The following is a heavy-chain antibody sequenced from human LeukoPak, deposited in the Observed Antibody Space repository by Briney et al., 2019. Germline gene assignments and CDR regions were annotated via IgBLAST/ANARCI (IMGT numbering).Heavy chain of an antibody. Sequence: GGSLRLSCAASGFNFNNYHMTWVRQAPGEGLEGVSIITFSGDTTYYADSVKGRFTISRDNSKNTLYLQMNSLRAEDSAVYYCAKKSQSHGRGAFDIWGQATMVTVSS. J-gene: IGHJ3*02. CDR1: GFNFNNYH. CDR3: AKKSQSHGRGAFDI. D-gene: IGHD3-10*02. V-gene: IGHV3-23*01. CDR2: ITFSGDTT.